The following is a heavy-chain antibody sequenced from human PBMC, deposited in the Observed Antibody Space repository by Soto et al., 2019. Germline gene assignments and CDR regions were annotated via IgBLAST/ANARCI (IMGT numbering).Heavy chain of an antibody. Sequence: PGGSLRLSCAASGFTLSSYSMNWVRQAPGKGLEWVSYINSSSTTIYYADSVKGRFTISRDNAKNSLYLQMNSLRDEDTAVYYCARDTAMVIGPPDYWGQGTLVTVSS. D-gene: IGHD5-18*01. CDR3: ARDTAMVIGPPDY. J-gene: IGHJ4*02. CDR1: GFTLSSYS. CDR2: INSSSTTI. V-gene: IGHV3-48*02.